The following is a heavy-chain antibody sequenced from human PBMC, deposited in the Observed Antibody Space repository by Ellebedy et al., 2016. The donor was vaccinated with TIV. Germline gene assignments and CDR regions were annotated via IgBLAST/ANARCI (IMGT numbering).Heavy chain of an antibody. CDR1: GGTFISYA. Sequence: AASVKVSCKASGGTFISYAISWVRQAPGQGLEWMGGINPIFGTTNYAQKFQGRVTITADESTSTAYMELTSLRSEDTAVYYCASGRTTISTWHYYGLDVWGQGTTVTVSS. CDR2: INPIFGTT. D-gene: IGHD4-11*01. V-gene: IGHV1-69*13. J-gene: IGHJ6*02. CDR3: ASGRTTISTWHYYGLDV.